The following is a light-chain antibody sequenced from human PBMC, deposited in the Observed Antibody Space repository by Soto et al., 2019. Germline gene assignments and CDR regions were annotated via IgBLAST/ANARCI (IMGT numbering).Light chain of an antibody. J-gene: IGKJ2*01. CDR3: QQRSN. V-gene: IGKV3-11*01. CDR2: DAS. Sequence: EIVLTQSPATLSLSPGERATLSCRASQSVSSYLAWYQQKPGQAPRLLIYDASNRATGIPARFSVSGSGTDFTLTISSLEPEDFAVYYCQQRSNFGQGTKLEIK. CDR1: QSVSSY.